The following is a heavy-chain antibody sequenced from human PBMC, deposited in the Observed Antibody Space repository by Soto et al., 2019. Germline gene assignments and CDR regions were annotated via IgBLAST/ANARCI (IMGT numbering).Heavy chain of an antibody. CDR2: ISSSSSTI. CDR3: ARDGPDYYDFWSGYYKGSLDAFDI. D-gene: IGHD3-3*01. J-gene: IGHJ3*02. V-gene: IGHV3-48*01. CDR1: GFTFSSYS. Sequence: GGSLRLSCAASGFTFSSYSMNWVRQAPGKGLEWVSYISSSSSTIYYADSVKGRFTISRDNAKNSLYLQMNSLRAEDTAVYYCARDGPDYYDFWSGYYKGSLDAFDIWGQGTMVTVSS.